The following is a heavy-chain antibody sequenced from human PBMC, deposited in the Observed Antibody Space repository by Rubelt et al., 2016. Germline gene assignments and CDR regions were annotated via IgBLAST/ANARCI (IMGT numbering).Heavy chain of an antibody. V-gene: IGHV3-15*01. Sequence: EVQLVESGGGLVKPGGSLRVSCAASGFTFSNAWMSWVRQAPGKGLEWVGRIKSKTDGGTTDYAAPVKGRFTISRDDSKNSMYLQMNRLKTEDTAVYYCDSWHYGNSVYWGQGTLVTVSS. CDR3: DSWHYGNSVY. CDR1: GFTFSNAW. CDR2: IKSKTDGGTT. J-gene: IGHJ4*02. D-gene: IGHD4-23*01.